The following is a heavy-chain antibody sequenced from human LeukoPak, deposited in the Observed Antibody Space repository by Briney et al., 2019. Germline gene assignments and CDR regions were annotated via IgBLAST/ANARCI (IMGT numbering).Heavy chain of an antibody. V-gene: IGHV3-48*03. CDR1: GFTLSSYE. Sequence: GGSLRLSCAASGFTLSSYEMNWVRQAPGKGLEWVSYISSSGSTIYYADSVKGRFTISRDNAKNSLYLQMNSLRAEDTAVYYCAGVGYCSGGSCYKGGNWFDPWGQGTLVTVSS. CDR2: ISSSGSTI. J-gene: IGHJ5*02. CDR3: AGVGYCSGGSCYKGGNWFDP. D-gene: IGHD2-15*01.